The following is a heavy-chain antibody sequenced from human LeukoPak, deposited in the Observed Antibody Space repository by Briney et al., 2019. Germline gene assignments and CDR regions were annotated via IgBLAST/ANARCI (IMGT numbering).Heavy chain of an antibody. V-gene: IGHV1-46*01. D-gene: IGHD5-24*01. J-gene: IGHJ4*02. CDR2: INPSGGRT. CDR1: GYTFTSYY. Sequence: ASVKVSCKASGYTFTSYYMHWVRQAPGQGLEWMGLINPSGGRTTYAQKFQGRVTMTTETSTSTANMELRSLRSDDTAVYYCARVGPHRKMATTRYYFDYWGQGTLVTVSS. CDR3: ARVGPHRKMATTRYYFDY.